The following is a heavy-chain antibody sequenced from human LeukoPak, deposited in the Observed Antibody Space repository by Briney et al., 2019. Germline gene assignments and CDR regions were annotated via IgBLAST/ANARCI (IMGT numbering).Heavy chain of an antibody. CDR3: ARDAQYGLRRIYYYYGMDV. J-gene: IGHJ6*02. Sequence: ASVKVSCKASGYTFTSYGISWVRQAPGQGLEWMGWISAYNGNTNHAQNLQGRVTMTTDTSTSTAYMELRSLRSDDTAVYYCARDAQYGLRRIYYYYGMDVWGQGTTVTVSS. V-gene: IGHV1-18*01. D-gene: IGHD3-10*01. CDR1: GYTFTSYG. CDR2: ISAYNGNT.